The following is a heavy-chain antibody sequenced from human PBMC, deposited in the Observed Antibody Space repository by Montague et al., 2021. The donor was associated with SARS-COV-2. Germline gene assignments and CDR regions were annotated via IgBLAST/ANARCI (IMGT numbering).Heavy chain of an antibody. V-gene: IGHV3-48*03. D-gene: IGHD2-21*01. Sequence: SLSLSFAASGFIFSSYEMNWVRQAPGKGLEWISYISCSGGGSTKHYTDSVKGRFTISRDNAKNSLYLQMNSLRVEDTAIYYCARDRDWDDWCGMDVWGQGTTVTVSS. CDR3: ARDRDWDDWCGMDV. CDR2: ISCSGGGSTK. J-gene: IGHJ6*02. CDR1: GFIFSSYE.